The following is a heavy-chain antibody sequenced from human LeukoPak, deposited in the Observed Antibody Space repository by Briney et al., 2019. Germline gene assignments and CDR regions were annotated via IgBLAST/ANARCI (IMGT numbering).Heavy chain of an antibody. CDR2: ISYDGSNK. D-gene: IGHD5-12*01. CDR3: ARDRSSYEYYFDH. V-gene: IGHV3-30-3*01. J-gene: IGHJ4*02. CDR1: GFTFSNYA. Sequence: GGSLRLSCAASGFTFSNYAMHWVRQAPGKGLEWVAVISYDGSNKYYADSVKGRFTIPRDNSKNTLYLQMNSLRAEDTAVFYCARDRSSYEYYFDHWGQGTLVTVSS.